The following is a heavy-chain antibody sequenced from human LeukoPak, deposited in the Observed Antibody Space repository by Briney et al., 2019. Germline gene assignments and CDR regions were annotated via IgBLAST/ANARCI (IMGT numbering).Heavy chain of an antibody. CDR2: IIPIFGTA. J-gene: IGHJ4*02. CDR3: ARDRVPYWRYCSSTSCYRSFDY. D-gene: IGHD2-2*02. Sequence: SVKVSCKASGGTFSSYAISWVRQAPGQGLEWMGGIIPIFGTANYAQKFQGRVTITADESTSTAYMELSSLRSEDTAVYYCARDRVPYWRYCSSTSCYRSFDYWGQGTLVTVSS. CDR1: GGTFSSYA. V-gene: IGHV1-69*13.